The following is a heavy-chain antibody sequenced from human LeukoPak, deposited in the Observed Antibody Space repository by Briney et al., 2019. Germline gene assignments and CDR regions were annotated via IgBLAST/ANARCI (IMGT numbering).Heavy chain of an antibody. CDR1: GGSISSSNW. J-gene: IGHJ6*02. CDR3: ARVGLWFGESYYYYGMDV. Sequence: SETLSLTCAVSGGSISSSNWWSWVRQPPGKGLEWIGEIYHSGSTNYNPSLKSRVTISVDKSKNQFSLKLSSVTAADTAVYYCARVGLWFGESYYYYGMDVWGQGTTVTVSS. D-gene: IGHD3-10*01. V-gene: IGHV4-4*02. CDR2: IYHSGST.